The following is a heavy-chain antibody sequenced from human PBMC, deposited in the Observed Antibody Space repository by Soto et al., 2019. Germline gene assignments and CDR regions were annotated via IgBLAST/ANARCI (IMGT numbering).Heavy chain of an antibody. CDR1: GFPFSSYG. J-gene: IGHJ4*02. Sequence: PGGSLRLSCAASGFPFSSYGMHWVRQAPGKGLDWVAVIWYDGSNKYYADSVKGRFTISRDNSKNTLYLQMNSLRAEDTAMYSCARWTTDGYFDYWGQGTLVTVSS. D-gene: IGHD4-17*01. CDR3: ARWTTDGYFDY. V-gene: IGHV3-33*01. CDR2: IWYDGSNK.